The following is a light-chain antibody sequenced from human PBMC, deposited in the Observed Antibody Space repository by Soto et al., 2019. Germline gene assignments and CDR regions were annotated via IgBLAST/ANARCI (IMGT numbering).Light chain of an antibody. CDR2: QHS. V-gene: IGLV3-1*01. CDR3: QAWDSSTEVV. J-gene: IGLJ2*01. CDR1: KLGDKY. Sequence: SYELTQPPSVSVSPGQTASITCPGDKLGDKYTCWYQQKPGQSPVLVIYQHSQRPSGIPERFSGSNSGNTATLTISGTQAMDEADYYCQAWDSSTEVVFGGGTKLTVL.